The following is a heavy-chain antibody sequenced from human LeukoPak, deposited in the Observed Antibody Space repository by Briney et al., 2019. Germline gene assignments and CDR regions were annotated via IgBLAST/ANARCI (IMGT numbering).Heavy chain of an antibody. Sequence: SETLSLTCDLSGGSLTSTNWWTWVRPPPGKGLEWIGEFHLDGRTNYNPSLKTRLIITVDLPENHISLKLTSVTAADTAVYYCAREGGFYRPLDYWGQGTLVTVSS. J-gene: IGHJ4*02. D-gene: IGHD3-3*01. CDR3: AREGGFYRPLDY. V-gene: IGHV4-4*02. CDR2: FHLDGRT. CDR1: GGSLTSTNW.